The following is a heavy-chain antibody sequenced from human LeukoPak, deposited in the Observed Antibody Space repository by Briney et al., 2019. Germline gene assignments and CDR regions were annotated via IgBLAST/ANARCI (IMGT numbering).Heavy chain of an antibody. V-gene: IGHV1-69*13. Sequence: SEKVSCQASGGTFSSYVLSWLRQAPAQGLEWMGGIIPIFGTANYAQKFQGRVTITADESTSTAYMELRSLRSDDTGVYYCARITQCSADSCLKDLDHWGQGTLVTVSS. CDR2: IIPIFGTA. CDR1: GGTFSSYV. CDR3: ARITQCSADSCLKDLDH. J-gene: IGHJ4*02. D-gene: IGHD2-15*01.